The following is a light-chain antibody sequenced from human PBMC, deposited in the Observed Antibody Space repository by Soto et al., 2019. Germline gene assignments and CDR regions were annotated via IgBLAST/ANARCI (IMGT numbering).Light chain of an antibody. CDR2: DAS. Sequence: GDRVAITCRASESISNWLAWYQQKPGKAPKVLIYDASRLQSGVPERFSGSGSGTEFTLTISSLQADDIATYYCQQYKSYSYTCSQGTNLEI. CDR3: QQYKSYSYT. CDR1: ESISNW. J-gene: IGKJ2*01. V-gene: IGKV1-5*01.